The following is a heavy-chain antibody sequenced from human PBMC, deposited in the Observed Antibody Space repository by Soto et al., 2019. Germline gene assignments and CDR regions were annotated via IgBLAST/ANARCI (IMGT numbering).Heavy chain of an antibody. CDR1: GFTFSSYW. D-gene: IGHD1-26*01. V-gene: IGHV3-74*01. CDR2: INSDGSST. Sequence: GGSLRLSCAASGFTFSSYWIQWVRQAPGKGLVWVSRINSDGSSTNYADSVKGRFTISRDNAKNTLYLQMNSLRAEDTAVYYCARVGPQTSKGWFHAWGQGTLVSVSS. J-gene: IGHJ5*02. CDR3: ARVGPQTSKGWFHA.